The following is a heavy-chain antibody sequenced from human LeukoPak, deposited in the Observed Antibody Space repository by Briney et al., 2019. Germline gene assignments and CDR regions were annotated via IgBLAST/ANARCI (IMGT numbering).Heavy chain of an antibody. CDR3: ARHGRDYGGNSRVEDDWFDP. D-gene: IGHD4-23*01. CDR1: GGSISSYY. Sequence: SETLSLTCTVSGGSISSYYWSWIRQPPGKGLEWIGYIYTSGSTNYNPSLKSRVTISVDTSKNQFSLKLSSVTAADTAVYYCARHGRDYGGNSRVEDDWFDPWGQGTLVTVSS. J-gene: IGHJ5*02. V-gene: IGHV4-4*09. CDR2: IYTSGST.